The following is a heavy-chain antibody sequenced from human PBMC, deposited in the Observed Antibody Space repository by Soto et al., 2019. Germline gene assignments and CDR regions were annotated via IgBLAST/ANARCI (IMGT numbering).Heavy chain of an antibody. CDR2: IWYDGSNK. V-gene: IGHV3-33*01. Sequence: QVQLVESGGGVVQPGRSLRLSCAASGFTFSSYGMHWVRQAPGKGLEWVAVIWYDGSNKYYADSVKGRFTISRDNSKNTLYLQMNSLRVEDRAVYDCARDREGHAAAPGYYFDFWGQGTLVTVSS. J-gene: IGHJ4*02. CDR3: ARDREGHAAAPGYYFDF. D-gene: IGHD6-13*01. CDR1: GFTFSSYG.